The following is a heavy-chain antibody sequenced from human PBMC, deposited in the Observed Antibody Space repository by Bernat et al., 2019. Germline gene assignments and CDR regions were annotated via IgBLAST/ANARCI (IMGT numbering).Heavy chain of an antibody. Sequence: EVQLVESGGNLVQPGGSLRLSCAASGFTVSSNYMSWVRQAPGKGLEWVSTIYSDGSTYYAGSVKGRFVSYRDKSKNTLCLNMSRLGADDMALYYCARQDDFWSGFVVWGQGTLVTVSS. CDR1: GFTVSSNY. V-gene: IGHV3-66*04. J-gene: IGHJ5*02. D-gene: IGHD3-3*01. CDR2: IYSDGST. CDR3: ARQDDFWSGFVV.